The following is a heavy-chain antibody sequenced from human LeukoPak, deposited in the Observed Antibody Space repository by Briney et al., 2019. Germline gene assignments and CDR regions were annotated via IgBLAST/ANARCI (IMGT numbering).Heavy chain of an antibody. D-gene: IGHD2-2*01. CDR3: AGPRYCSSTSCPFDY. CDR2: ISGSGGST. V-gene: IGHV3-23*01. J-gene: IGHJ4*02. Sequence: PGGSLRLSCAASGFTFSSYAMSWVRQAPGKGLEWVSAISGSGGSTYYADSVKGRFTISRDNSKNTLYPQMNSLRAVDTAVYYCAGPRYCSSTSCPFDYWGQGTLVTVSS. CDR1: GFTFSSYA.